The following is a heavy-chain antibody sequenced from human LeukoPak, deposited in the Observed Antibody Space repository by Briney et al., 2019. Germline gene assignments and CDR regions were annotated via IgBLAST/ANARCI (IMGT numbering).Heavy chain of an antibody. D-gene: IGHD1-26*01. V-gene: IGHV1-69*06. CDR2: IIPIFGTA. J-gene: IGHJ4*02. CDR1: GGTFSNCA. Sequence: GASVKVSCKASGGTFSNCAISWVRQAPGQGLEWMGGIIPIFGTANYAQKFRGRVTITADKSTRAAYMELSSLRSEDTAVYYCARGSIVGATFDYFDYWGQGTLVTVSS. CDR3: ARGSIVGATFDYFDY.